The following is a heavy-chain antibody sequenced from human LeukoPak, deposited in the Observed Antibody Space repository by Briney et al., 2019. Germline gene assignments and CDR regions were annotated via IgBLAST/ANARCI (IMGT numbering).Heavy chain of an antibody. CDR2: INHSGST. CDR3: ARHRTYFDY. V-gene: IGHV4-34*01. Sequence: SETLSLTCAVYGGSFSGYYWSWIRQPPGKGLEWIGEINHSGSTNYNPSLKSRVTISVDTSKNQFSLKLSSVTAADTAVYYCARHRTYFDYWGQGTLVTVSS. J-gene: IGHJ4*02. CDR1: GGSFSGYY.